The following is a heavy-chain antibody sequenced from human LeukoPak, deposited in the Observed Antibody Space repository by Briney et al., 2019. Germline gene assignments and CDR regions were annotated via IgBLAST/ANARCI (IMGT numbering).Heavy chain of an antibody. V-gene: IGHV4-34*01. CDR2: INHSGST. D-gene: IGHD3-16*02. J-gene: IGHJ4*02. CDR1: GGSFSGYY. Sequence: KSSETLSLTCAVYGGSFSGYYWSWIRQPPGKGLEWIGEINHSGSTNYNPSLKSRVTISVDTSKNQFSLKLSSVTAADTAVYYCARGAGPYDYVWGSYRLYYFDYWGQGTLVTVSS. CDR3: ARGAGPYDYVWGSYRLYYFDY.